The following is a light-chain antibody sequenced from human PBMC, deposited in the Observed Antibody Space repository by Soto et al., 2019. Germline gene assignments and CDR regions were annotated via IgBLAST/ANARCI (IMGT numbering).Light chain of an antibody. CDR1: QSVSSSY. V-gene: IGKV3-15*01. J-gene: IGKJ5*01. Sequence: EIVMTQSPATLSVSPGATANFSCRASQSVSSSYLAWYQQKPGQAPRLLIYGASTRATGIPARFSGSGSGTEFTLTISSLQSEDFAVYYCQQYRMSPNTFGQGTRLEIK. CDR3: QQYRMSPNT. CDR2: GAS.